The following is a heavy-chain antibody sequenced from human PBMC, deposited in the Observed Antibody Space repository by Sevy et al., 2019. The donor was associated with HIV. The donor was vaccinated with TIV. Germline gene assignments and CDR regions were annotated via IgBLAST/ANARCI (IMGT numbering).Heavy chain of an antibody. Sequence: GGSLRLSCAASGFTFSSYSMNWVRQAPGKGLEWVSSISSSSYINYEDSVKGRFTISRDNAKNSLYLQMNSLRAEDTAVYYCARADTMVRGVISAFDYWGQGTLVTVSS. CDR3: ARADTMVRGVISAFDY. J-gene: IGHJ4*02. D-gene: IGHD3-10*01. V-gene: IGHV3-21*01. CDR1: GFTFSSYS. CDR2: ISSSSYI.